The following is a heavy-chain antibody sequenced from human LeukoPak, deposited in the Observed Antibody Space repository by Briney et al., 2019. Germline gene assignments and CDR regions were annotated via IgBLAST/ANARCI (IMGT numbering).Heavy chain of an antibody. CDR2: INTDGTVT. CDR3: ATKQWLAPPPDS. D-gene: IGHD6-19*01. V-gene: IGHV3-74*01. Sequence: ETLSLTCTISGGSITPYYWTWVRQAPGKGLESVSRINTDGTVTTYADSVKGRFTVSRDNADNTMFLQMNSVRDEDTAVYYCATKQWLAPPPDSWGQGTPVTVSS. J-gene: IGHJ4*02. CDR1: GGSITPYY.